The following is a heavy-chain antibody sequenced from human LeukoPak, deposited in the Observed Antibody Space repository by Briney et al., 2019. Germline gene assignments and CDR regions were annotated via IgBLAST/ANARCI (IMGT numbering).Heavy chain of an antibody. D-gene: IGHD6-25*01. CDR1: GGSISSYY. CDR3: ARDRGYSLHWFDP. V-gene: IGHV4-59*01. Sequence: SETLSLTCTVSGGSISSYYWSWIRQPPGKGLEWIGYIYYSGSTNYNPSLKSRVTISVDTSKNQFSLKLSSVTAADTAVYYCARDRGYSLHWFDPWGQGILVTVSS. J-gene: IGHJ5*02. CDR2: IYYSGST.